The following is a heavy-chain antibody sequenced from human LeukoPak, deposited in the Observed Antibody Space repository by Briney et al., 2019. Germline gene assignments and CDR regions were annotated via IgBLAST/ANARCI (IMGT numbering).Heavy chain of an antibody. D-gene: IGHD6-13*01. CDR1: GVTFSSYA. CDR3: VTVEKYKTSWYGVH. J-gene: IGHJ4*02. CDR2: VSGRDGST. Sequence: GGSLRLSCTASGVTFSSYARRWVRQAPGKGLEWCSAVSGRDGSTYYADSVKGRFTISRDNSKNTLFLQMRRLRAEDTAVYYCVTVEKYKTSWYGVHWGQGALVTVSS. V-gene: IGHV3-23*01.